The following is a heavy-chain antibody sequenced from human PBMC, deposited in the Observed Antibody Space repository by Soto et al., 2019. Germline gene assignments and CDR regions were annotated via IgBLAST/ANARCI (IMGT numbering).Heavy chain of an antibody. D-gene: IGHD3-3*01. CDR3: ARGYYDFWRGAFDI. J-gene: IGHJ3*02. CDR1: GFTFSSYS. CDR2: ISSSSSYI. Sequence: GVLRLSCAASGFTFSSYSMNWVRQAPGKGLEWVSSISSSSSYIYYADSVKGRFTISRDNAKNSLYLQMNSLRAEDTAVYYCARGYYDFWRGAFDIWGQGTMVTVSS. V-gene: IGHV3-21*01.